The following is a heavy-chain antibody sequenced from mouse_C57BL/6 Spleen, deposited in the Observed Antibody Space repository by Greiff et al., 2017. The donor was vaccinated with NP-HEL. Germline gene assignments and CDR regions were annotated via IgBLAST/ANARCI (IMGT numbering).Heavy chain of an antibody. V-gene: IGHV1-52*01. D-gene: IGHD2-4*01. CDR1: GYTFTSYW. J-gene: IGHJ4*01. CDR3: ASNYDYESAMDD. CDR2: IDPSDSDT. Sequence: QVQLKQPGAELVRPGSSVKLSCKASGYTFTSYWMHWVKQRPIQGLEWIGNIDPSDSDTHYNQKFKDKATLTVDNSSSTAYMQLSSLTSEDSAVYYCASNYDYESAMDDWGQGTSVTVSS.